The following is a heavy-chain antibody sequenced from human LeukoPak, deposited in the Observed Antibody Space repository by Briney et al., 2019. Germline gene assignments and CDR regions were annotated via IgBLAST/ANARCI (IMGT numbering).Heavy chain of an antibody. Sequence: PSETLSLTCTASGGSIRSSRYYWGWIRQPPGKGLEWIATIYYNGRTFYNPSLMGRVTISLDSSKNRFSLRLNSVAAADTAIYYCACRVNIVLLPSPLPDSWGQGTLVTVSS. V-gene: IGHV4-39*01. CDR1: GGSIRSSRYY. J-gene: IGHJ4*02. CDR3: ACRVNIVLLPSPLPDS. D-gene: IGHD2-2*01. CDR2: IYYNGRT.